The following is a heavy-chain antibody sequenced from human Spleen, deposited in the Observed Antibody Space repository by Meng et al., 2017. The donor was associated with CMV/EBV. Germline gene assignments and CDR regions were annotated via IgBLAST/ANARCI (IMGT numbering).Heavy chain of an antibody. D-gene: IGHD3-10*01. V-gene: IGHV4-30-4*08. Sequence: VSGGSISSGDYYWSWIRQPPGKGLEWIGYIYYSGSTYYNPSLKSRVTISVDTSKNQFSLKLSSVTAADTAVYYCAGDGRAGNWFDPWGQGTLVTVSS. CDR1: GGSISSGDYY. CDR3: AGDGRAGNWFDP. CDR2: IYYSGST. J-gene: IGHJ5*02.